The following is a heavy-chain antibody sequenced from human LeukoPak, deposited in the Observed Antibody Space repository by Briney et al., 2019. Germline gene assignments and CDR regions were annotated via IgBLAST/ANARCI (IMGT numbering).Heavy chain of an antibody. CDR1: GGSISSYY. D-gene: IGHD3-9*01. CDR3: ARSHYDILTGYYSNFDY. CDR2: IYYSGST. V-gene: IGHV4-59*01. J-gene: IGHJ4*02. Sequence: SETLSLTCTVSGGSISSYYWSWIRQPPGKGLEWIGYIYYSGSTNYNPSLKSRVTISVDTSKNQFSLKLSSVTAADTAAYYCARSHYDILTGYYSNFDYWGQGTLVTVSS.